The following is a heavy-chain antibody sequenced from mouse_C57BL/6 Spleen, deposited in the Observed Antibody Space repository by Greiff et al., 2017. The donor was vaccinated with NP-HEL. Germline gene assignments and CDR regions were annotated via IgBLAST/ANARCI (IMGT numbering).Heavy chain of an antibody. CDR1: GYTFTDYN. Sequence: EVQLQQSGPELVKPGASVKIPCKASGYTFTDYNMDWVKQSHGKSLEWIGDINPNNGGTIYNQKFKGKATLTVDKSSSTAYMELRSLTSEDTSVYYCARGKLTGTFYYAMDYWGQGTSVTVSS. J-gene: IGHJ4*01. CDR2: INPNNGGT. CDR3: ARGKLTGTFYYAMDY. D-gene: IGHD4-1*01. V-gene: IGHV1-18*01.